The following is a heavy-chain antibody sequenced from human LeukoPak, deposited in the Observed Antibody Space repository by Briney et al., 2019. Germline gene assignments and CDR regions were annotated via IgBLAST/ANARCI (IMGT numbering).Heavy chain of an antibody. CDR3: ARGQFPAHYYDSSGYYPPGFDY. V-gene: IGHV1-46*01. J-gene: IGHJ4*02. CDR1: GYTFTSYY. D-gene: IGHD3-22*01. Sequence: GASVKVSCKASGYTFTSYYMHWVRQAPGQGLEWMGIINPSGGSTSYAQKFQGRVTMTRDTSTSTVYMELSSLRSEDTAVYYCARGQFPAHYYDSSGYYPPGFDYWGQGTLVTVSS. CDR2: INPSGGST.